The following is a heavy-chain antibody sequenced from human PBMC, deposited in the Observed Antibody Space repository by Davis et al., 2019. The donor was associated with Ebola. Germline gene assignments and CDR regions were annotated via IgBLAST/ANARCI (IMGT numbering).Heavy chain of an antibody. Sequence: SETLSLTCTVSGGSASSGSYYWSWIRQPPGKGLEWIGYIYYSGSTNYNRSLKSRVTISVDTSKNQFSLKRGSVTAADTAVYYCARLPWGIAVAWGQGTLVTVSS. V-gene: IGHV4-61*01. D-gene: IGHD6-19*01. CDR3: ARLPWGIAVA. CDR1: GGSASSGSYY. J-gene: IGHJ5*02. CDR2: IYYSGST.